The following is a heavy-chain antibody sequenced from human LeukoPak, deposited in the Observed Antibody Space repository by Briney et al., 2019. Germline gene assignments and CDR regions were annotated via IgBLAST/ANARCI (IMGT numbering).Heavy chain of an antibody. J-gene: IGHJ4*02. D-gene: IGHD6-13*01. V-gene: IGHV4-4*07. CDR2: IYTSGST. Sequence: PSETLSLTCTVSGGSISSYYWSWIRQPAGKGLEWIGRIYTSGSTNYNPSLKSRVTMSVDTSKNQFSLKLSSVTAADTAAYYCACESLTQLASRWGQGTLVTVSS. CDR1: GGSISSYY. CDR3: ACESLTQLASR.